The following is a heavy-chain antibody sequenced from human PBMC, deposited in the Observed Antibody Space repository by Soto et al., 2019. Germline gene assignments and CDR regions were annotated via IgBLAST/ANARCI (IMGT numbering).Heavy chain of an antibody. V-gene: IGHV3-33*01. Sequence: QVQLVESGGGVVQPGRSLRLSCAASGFTFSSYGMHWVRQAPGKGLEWVAVIWYDGSNKYYADSVKGRFTISRDNSKNTRYLQMNSLRAEDTAVYYCARDPPGYYDSSGSLDYWGQGTLVTVSS. J-gene: IGHJ4*02. D-gene: IGHD3-22*01. CDR2: IWYDGSNK. CDR1: GFTFSSYG. CDR3: ARDPPGYYDSSGSLDY.